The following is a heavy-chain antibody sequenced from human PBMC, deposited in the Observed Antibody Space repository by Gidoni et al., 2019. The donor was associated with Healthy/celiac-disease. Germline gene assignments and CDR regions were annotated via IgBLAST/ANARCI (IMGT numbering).Heavy chain of an antibody. V-gene: IGHV4-34*01. D-gene: IGHD3-3*01. Sequence: QVQLQQWGAGLLKPSETLSLTCAVYGGSFRGYYWSWIRQPPGKGLEWIGEINHSGSTNYNPSLKSRVTISVDTSKNQFSLKLSSVTAADTAVYYCARGRFFRYDFWSGYPQSVGWFDPWGQGTLVTVSS. CDR1: GGSFRGYY. CDR3: ARGRFFRYDFWSGYPQSVGWFDP. CDR2: INHSGST. J-gene: IGHJ5*02.